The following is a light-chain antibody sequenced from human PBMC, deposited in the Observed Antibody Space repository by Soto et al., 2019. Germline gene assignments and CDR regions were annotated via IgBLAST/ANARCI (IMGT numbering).Light chain of an antibody. Sequence: DIQMTQSPSSVAASVGDRVTITCRASQGIGSWLAWYQQKPGKAPKLLISAASNLQGGVPSRFSGSASGTDFSLTISSLQPEDFATYYCQQAYSFPLTFGGGTKVEVK. CDR3: QQAYSFPLT. V-gene: IGKV1-12*01. CDR2: AAS. J-gene: IGKJ4*01. CDR1: QGIGSW.